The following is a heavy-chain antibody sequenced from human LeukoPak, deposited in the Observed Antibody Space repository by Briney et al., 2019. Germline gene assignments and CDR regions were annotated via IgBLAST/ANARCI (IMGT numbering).Heavy chain of an antibody. Sequence: AVKVSFKASGCTFTSSARLGVRQPRGQHLEWIGWIVVGSGNTNYAQKFQERVTITRDMSTSTAYMELSSLRSEDTAVYYCAATPSKGGYDYWGQGTLVTVPS. CDR1: GCTFTSSA. CDR3: AATPSKGGYDY. J-gene: IGHJ4*02. CDR2: IVVGSGNT. V-gene: IGHV1-58*02. D-gene: IGHD1-26*01.